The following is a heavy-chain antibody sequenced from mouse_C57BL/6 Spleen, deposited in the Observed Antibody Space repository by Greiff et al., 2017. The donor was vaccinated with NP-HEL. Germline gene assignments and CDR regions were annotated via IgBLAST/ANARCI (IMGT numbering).Heavy chain of an antibody. CDR2: IWGVGST. CDR3: ASYEYDGGAGDY. J-gene: IGHJ4*01. D-gene: IGHD2-4*01. CDR1: GFSLTSYG. Sequence: VKVVESGPGLVAPSQSLSITCTVSGFSLTSYGVDWVRQSPGQGLEWLGVIWGVGSTNYNSALKSRLSISKDNSTSQVVLKMNSLQTDDTAMDDCASYEYDGGAGDYWGQGTSVTGSA. V-gene: IGHV2-6*01.